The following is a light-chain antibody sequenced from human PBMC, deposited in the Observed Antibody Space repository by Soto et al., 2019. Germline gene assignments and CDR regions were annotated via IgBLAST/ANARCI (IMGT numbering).Light chain of an antibody. CDR3: QQYHTSSIT. V-gene: IGKV1-5*01. J-gene: IGKJ5*01. Sequence: DIQMTQSPSTLSASVGDRVTITCRASQSISSWLAWYQQIPGKAPTLLIYDASTLERGVPSRFSGTGSGTEFTLSIDSLQPDDFATYYCQQYHTSSITFGQGTRLEIK. CDR2: DAS. CDR1: QSISSW.